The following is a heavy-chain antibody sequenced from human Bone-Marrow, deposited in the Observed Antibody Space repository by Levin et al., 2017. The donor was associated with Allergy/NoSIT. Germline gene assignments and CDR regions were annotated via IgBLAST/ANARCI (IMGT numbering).Heavy chain of an antibody. J-gene: IGHJ4*02. Sequence: GASVKVSCRASGGSFSSYAISWVRQAPGQGLEWLGGFVPIFSKSIYAQKFQGRLTIIADESANTAYMELTSLGSEDTAVYYCAKGDTGGKVFDYWGPGTLVTVSS. CDR2: FVPIFSKS. CDR1: GGSFSSYA. V-gene: IGHV1-69*13. CDR3: AKGDTGGKVFDY. D-gene: IGHD5-18*01.